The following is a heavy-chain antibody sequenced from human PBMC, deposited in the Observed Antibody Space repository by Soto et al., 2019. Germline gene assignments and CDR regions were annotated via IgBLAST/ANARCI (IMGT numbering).Heavy chain of an antibody. CDR3: AKDFNYYVDY. CDR2: IKQDGSEK. J-gene: IGHJ4*02. V-gene: IGHV3-7*04. Sequence: GGSLRLSCAASGSTFSNYWMSWVRQAPGKGLEWVAKIKQDGSEKYYVDSVKGRFTISRDNAKNSLYLQMNSLRAEDTAVYYCAKDFNYYVDYWGLGTLVTVSS. CDR1: GSTFSNYW.